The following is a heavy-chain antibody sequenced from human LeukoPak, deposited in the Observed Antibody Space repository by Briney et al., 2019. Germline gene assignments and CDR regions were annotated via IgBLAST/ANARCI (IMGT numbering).Heavy chain of an antibody. J-gene: IGHJ4*02. CDR3: AGAYGSGSYYLFDY. CDR1: GFTFSSYT. D-gene: IGHD3-10*01. CDR2: ISYDGSNK. Sequence: PGGSLRLSCAASGFTFSSYTMHWVRQAPGKGLEWVAIISYDGSNKYYADSVKGRFTISRDNSKNTLYLQMNSLRVEDTAVYHCAGAYGSGSYYLFDYWGQGTLVTVSS. V-gene: IGHV3-30-3*01.